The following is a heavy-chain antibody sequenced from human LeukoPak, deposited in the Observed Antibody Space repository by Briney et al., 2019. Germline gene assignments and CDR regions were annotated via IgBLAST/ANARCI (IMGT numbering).Heavy chain of an antibody. CDR2: ISSTDAGT. J-gene: IGHJ4*02. CDR1: GFSLSSYA. Sequence: GGSLRLSCAASGFSLSSYAMSWVRQAPGKGLEWVSAISSTDAGTYHADSVRGRFTISRDSSKNTLYLQMNSLRAEDAAVYYCAKATLRTTVVKGVLDYWGQGTLVTVSS. D-gene: IGHD4-23*01. V-gene: IGHV3-23*01. CDR3: AKATLRTTVVKGVLDY.